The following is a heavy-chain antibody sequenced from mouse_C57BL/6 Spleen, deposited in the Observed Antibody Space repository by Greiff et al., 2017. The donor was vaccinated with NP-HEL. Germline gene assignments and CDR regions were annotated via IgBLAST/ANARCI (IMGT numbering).Heavy chain of an antibody. Sequence: VQLQQSGPELVKPGASVKIPCKASGYTFTDYNMDWVKQSHGKSLEWIGDINPNNGGTIYNQKFKGKATLTVDKSSSTAYMELRSLTSEDTAVYYCARFGIYDDSYAMDYWGQGTSVTVSS. CDR3: ARFGIYDDSYAMDY. CDR1: GYTFTDYN. CDR2: INPNNGGT. V-gene: IGHV1-18*01. D-gene: IGHD2-3*01. J-gene: IGHJ4*01.